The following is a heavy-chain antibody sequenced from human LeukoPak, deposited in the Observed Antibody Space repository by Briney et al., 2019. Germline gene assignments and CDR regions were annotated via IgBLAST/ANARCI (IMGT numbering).Heavy chain of an antibody. V-gene: IGHV3-74*01. Sequence: GGSLRLSCAASGFTFSSYWMHWVRHAPGKGLVWVSHINSDGSSTRYADSVKGRFTISRDNAKNTLHLQMNSLRAEDMAVYYCVVATIPYFDYWGQGTLVTVSS. CDR3: VVATIPYFDY. CDR1: GFTFSSYW. CDR2: INSDGSST. D-gene: IGHD5-12*01. J-gene: IGHJ4*02.